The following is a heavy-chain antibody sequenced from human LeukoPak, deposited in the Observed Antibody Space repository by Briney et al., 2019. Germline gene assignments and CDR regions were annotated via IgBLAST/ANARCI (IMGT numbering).Heavy chain of an antibody. D-gene: IGHD1-26*01. Sequence: SETLSLTCTVSGGSISSGDYYWSWIRQPPGKGLEWIGYIYYSGSTYYNPSLKSRVTISVDTSKNRFSLKLSSVTAADTAVYYCARFRSLLHAFDIWGQGTMVTVSS. CDR1: GGSISSGDYY. V-gene: IGHV4-30-4*08. J-gene: IGHJ3*02. CDR3: ARFRSLLHAFDI. CDR2: IYYSGST.